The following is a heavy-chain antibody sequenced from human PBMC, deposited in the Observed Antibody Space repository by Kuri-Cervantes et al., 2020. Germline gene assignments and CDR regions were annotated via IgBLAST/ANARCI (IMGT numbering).Heavy chain of an antibody. V-gene: IGHV4-59*12. Sequence: SETLSLTCTVSGGSISSYYWSWIRQPPGKGLEWIGYIYYSGSTNYNPSLKSRVTISVDTSKNQFSLKLSSVTAADTAVYYCAREYGLGGSSGWYEVPLPSGAFDIWGQGTMVTVSS. D-gene: IGHD6-19*01. CDR1: GGSISSYY. CDR3: AREYGLGGSSGWYEVPLPSGAFDI. J-gene: IGHJ3*02. CDR2: IYYSGST.